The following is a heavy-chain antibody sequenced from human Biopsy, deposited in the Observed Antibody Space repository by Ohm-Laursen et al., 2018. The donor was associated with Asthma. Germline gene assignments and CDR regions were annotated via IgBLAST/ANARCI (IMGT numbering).Heavy chain of an antibody. D-gene: IGHD6-19*01. V-gene: IGHV1-69*13. Sequence: SVKISCKAPGGTFSNFAISWVRQAPGQGLEWLGGIMTVFGTTNYAQKFQGRVTITADESTSTAYMEVTSLRSEDTAIYYCARCQVGYSSGWTLLLKKIYYSGMDVWGQGTAVTVSS. CDR3: ARCQVGYSSGWTLLLKKIYYSGMDV. CDR1: GGTFSNFA. J-gene: IGHJ6*02. CDR2: IMTVFGTT.